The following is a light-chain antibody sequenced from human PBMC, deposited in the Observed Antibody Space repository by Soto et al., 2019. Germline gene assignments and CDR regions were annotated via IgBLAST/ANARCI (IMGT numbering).Light chain of an antibody. Sequence: QSALTQAASVSGSPGQSITISCTGTSSDDGGYKYVSWYQQHAGKAPKLVIFEVNNRPLGVSNRFSGSKSGNTASLTISGLQAEDEADYYCSSYTSKNTLVFGGGTQLTVL. CDR3: SSYTSKNTLV. J-gene: IGLJ2*01. V-gene: IGLV2-14*01. CDR1: SSDDGGYKY. CDR2: EVN.